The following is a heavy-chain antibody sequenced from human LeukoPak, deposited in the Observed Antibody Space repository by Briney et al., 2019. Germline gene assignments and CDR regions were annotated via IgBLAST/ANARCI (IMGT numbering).Heavy chain of an antibody. CDR2: INHSGST. V-gene: IGHV4-34*01. CDR1: GGSFSGYY. CDR3: ARGTRVRCGGDCYSRWFDP. J-gene: IGHJ5*02. Sequence: PSETLSLTCAVYGGSFSGYYWSWIRQPPGKGLEWIGEINHSGSTNYNPSLKSRVTISVDTSKNQFSLKLSSVTAADTAVYYSARGTRVRCGGDCYSRWFDPWGQGTLVTVSS. D-gene: IGHD2-21*02.